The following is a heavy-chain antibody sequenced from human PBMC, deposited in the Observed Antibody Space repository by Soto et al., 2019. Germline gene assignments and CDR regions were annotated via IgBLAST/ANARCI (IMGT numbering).Heavy chain of an antibody. V-gene: IGHV3-15*01. CDR3: YLRYCDWYPDY. J-gene: IGHJ4*02. CDR2: IKSNTDGGTT. D-gene: IGHD3-9*01. CDR1: GFTFSNAW. Sequence: EVQLVESGGGLVKPGGSLRLSCAASGFTFSNAWMSWVRQAPGKGLEWVGRIKSNTDGGTTDYAAPVKGRFTISRDDSKNTLYLQMNSLKTEDTAVYYCYLRYCDWYPDYWGQGTLVTVSS.